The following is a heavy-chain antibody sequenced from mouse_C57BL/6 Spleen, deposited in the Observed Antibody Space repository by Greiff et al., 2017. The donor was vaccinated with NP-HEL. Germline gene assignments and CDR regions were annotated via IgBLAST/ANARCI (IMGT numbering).Heavy chain of an antibody. J-gene: IGHJ2*01. CDR2: ISDGGSYT. V-gene: IGHV5-4*01. Sequence: EVMLVESGGGLVKPGGSLKLSCAASGFTFSSYAMSWVRQTPEKRLEWVATISDGGSYTYYPDNVKGRFTISRDNAKNNLYLQMSHLKSEDTAMYSCARDLASGSFDYWGQGTPLTVSS. CDR3: ARDLASGSFDY. CDR1: GFTFSSYA. D-gene: IGHD1-1*01.